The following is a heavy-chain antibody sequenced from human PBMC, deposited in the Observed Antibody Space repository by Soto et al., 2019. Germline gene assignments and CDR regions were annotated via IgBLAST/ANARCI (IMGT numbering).Heavy chain of an antibody. D-gene: IGHD2-21*01. CDR3: VRVAKTDWAFDY. J-gene: IGHJ4*02. CDR1: GFIFSDYA. Sequence: GGSLRLSCVASGFIFSDYAMAWVRLVPGAGLEWVSPMSGGGDTRYYTGSVKGRFTISRDNAKNTLFLQGTNLRAEDTALYFCVRVAKTDWAFDYWGQGALVTVSS. CDR2: MSGGGDTR. V-gene: IGHV3-23*01.